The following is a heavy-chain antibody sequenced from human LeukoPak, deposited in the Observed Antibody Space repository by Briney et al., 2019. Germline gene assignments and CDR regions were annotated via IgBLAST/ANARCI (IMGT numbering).Heavy chain of an antibody. D-gene: IGHD6-13*01. CDR3: ARGGSSWYYYYYMDV. V-gene: IGHV4-31*03. CDR1: GGSISSGGYY. Sequence: PSQTLSLTCTVSGGSISSGGYYWSWIRQHPGKGLEWIGYIYYSGSTYYNPSLKSRVTISVDTSKNQFSLKLNSVTAADTAVYYCARGGSSWYYYYYMDVWGKGTTVTVSS. J-gene: IGHJ6*03. CDR2: IYYSGST.